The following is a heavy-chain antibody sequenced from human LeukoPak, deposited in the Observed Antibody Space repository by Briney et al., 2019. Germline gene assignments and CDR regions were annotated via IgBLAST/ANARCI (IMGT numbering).Heavy chain of an antibody. V-gene: IGHV3-30-3*01. CDR3: ARDDSGYDYSFDY. CDR2: ISYDGSNK. D-gene: IGHD5-12*01. J-gene: IGHJ4*02. Sequence: GSLRLSCAASGFTFSSYAMHWVRQAPGKGLEWVAVISYDGSNKYYADSVKGRFTISRDNSKNTLYLQMNSLRAEDTAVYYCARDDSGYDYSFDYWGQGTLVTVSS. CDR1: GFTFSSYA.